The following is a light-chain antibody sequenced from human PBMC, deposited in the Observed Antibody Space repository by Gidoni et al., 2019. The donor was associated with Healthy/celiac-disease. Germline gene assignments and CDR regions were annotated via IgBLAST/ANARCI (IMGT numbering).Light chain of an antibody. V-gene: IGLV2-14*03. CDR3: SSYTSSSTRV. CDR2: DVI. J-gene: IGLJ3*02. Sequence: QSALTQPASVSGSPGQSITISCTGISSDVGGYNYVSCYQQHPGKAPKLMIYDVINRPSGVSNRFSGSKSGNTASLTISGLQAEDEADYYCSSYTSSSTRVFGGGTKLTVL. CDR1: SSDVGGYNY.